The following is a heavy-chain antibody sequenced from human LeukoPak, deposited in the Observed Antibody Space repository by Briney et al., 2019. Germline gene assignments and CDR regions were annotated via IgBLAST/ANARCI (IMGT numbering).Heavy chain of an antibody. V-gene: IGHV1-3*01. D-gene: IGHD6-19*01. Sequence: ASVKVSCTASGYTFTSYAMHWVRQAPGQRLEWMGWINAGNGNTKYSQKFQGRVTITRDTSASTACMELSSLRSEDTAVYYCARAAVWQWLVLDYWGQGTLVTVSS. CDR2: INAGNGNT. J-gene: IGHJ4*02. CDR1: GYTFTSYA. CDR3: ARAAVWQWLVLDY.